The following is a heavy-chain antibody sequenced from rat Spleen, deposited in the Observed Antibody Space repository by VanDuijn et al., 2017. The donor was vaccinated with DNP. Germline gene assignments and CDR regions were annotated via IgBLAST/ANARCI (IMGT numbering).Heavy chain of an antibody. CDR1: GFTFSNFD. Sequence: EVQLVESGGGLVQPGRSLKLSCAASGFTFSNFDMAWVRQAPKKGLEWVATINNDGTDTYYRDSVEGRFTVSRENAKSTLYLQMNSLRSEDMATYYCIRWNSGHFDYWGQGVMVTVSS. J-gene: IGHJ2*01. D-gene: IGHD4-3*01. CDR2: INNDGTDT. V-gene: IGHV5-7*01. CDR3: IRWNSGHFDY.